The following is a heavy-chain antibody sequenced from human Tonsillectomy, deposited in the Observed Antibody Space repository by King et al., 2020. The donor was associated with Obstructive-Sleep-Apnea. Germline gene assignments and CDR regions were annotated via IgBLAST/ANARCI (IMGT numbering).Heavy chain of an antibody. D-gene: IGHD1-26*01. CDR1: GDSVSTNRAA. J-gene: IGHJ6*02. V-gene: IGHV6-1*01. Sequence: VQLQQSGPGLVKPSQTLSLTCALSGDSVSTNRAAWNWIRQSPSRGLEWLGRTYYRTKWYTNYAVSLRSRITINPDTSTNQFSLHLNSVTPEDTAVYYCARLYGGSHYEESLYYYGLDVWGQGTTVTVSS. CDR3: ARLYGGSHYEESLYYYGLDV. CDR2: TYYRTKWYT.